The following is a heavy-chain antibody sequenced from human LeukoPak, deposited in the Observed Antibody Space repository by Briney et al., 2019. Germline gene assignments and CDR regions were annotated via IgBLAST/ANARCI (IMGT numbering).Heavy chain of an antibody. CDR3: AKARGRDGYKDELDY. CDR2: ISGSGGST. V-gene: IGHV3-23*01. J-gene: IGHJ4*02. CDR1: EFTFSSCA. Sequence: PGGSLRLSCAASEFTFSSCAMSWVRQAPGEGLERVSVISGSGGSTYYADSVKGRFTISRDNSKNTLYLQMNSLRAEDTAVYYCAKARGRDGYKDELDYWGQGTLVTVSS. D-gene: IGHD5-24*01.